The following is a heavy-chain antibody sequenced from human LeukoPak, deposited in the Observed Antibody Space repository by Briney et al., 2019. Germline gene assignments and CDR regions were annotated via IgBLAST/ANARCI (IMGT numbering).Heavy chain of an antibody. CDR2: ISSDGGNT. J-gene: IGHJ4*02. Sequence: GGSLRLSCAASGFTFSSYAMHWVRQAPGKGLEYVSAISSDGGNTFYANSVKGRFTISRDNSKNTLYLQMNSLRAEDTAVYYCAKEPGLGELSPSYYFDYWGQGTLVTVSS. CDR3: AKEPGLGELSPSYYFDY. CDR1: GFTFSSYA. D-gene: IGHD3-16*02. V-gene: IGHV3-64*01.